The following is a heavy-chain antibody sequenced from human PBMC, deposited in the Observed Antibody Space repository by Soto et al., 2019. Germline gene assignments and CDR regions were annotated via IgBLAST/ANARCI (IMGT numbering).Heavy chain of an antibody. Sequence: QVQLQESGPGLVKPSQTLSLTCTVSGGSISSAAYYWSWIRQHPGKGLEWIGYISHSGSTYYTPSLKSRFIISADTAKNQFSLNLTSVSAAATAVYYCAREYTYGSNFFDCWGQGALVTVSS. CDR1: GGSISSAAYY. V-gene: IGHV4-31*03. CDR3: AREYTYGSNFFDC. J-gene: IGHJ4*02. D-gene: IGHD5-18*01. CDR2: ISHSGST.